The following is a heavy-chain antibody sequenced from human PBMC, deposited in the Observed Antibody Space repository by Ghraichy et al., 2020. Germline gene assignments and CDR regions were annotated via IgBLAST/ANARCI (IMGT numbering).Heavy chain of an antibody. D-gene: IGHD3-9*01. CDR1: GFTFSNYG. J-gene: IGHJ3*02. CDR2: ISSDSTYI. Sequence: GESLNISCLGSGFTFSNYGMNWIRQAPGKGLEWVSSISSDSTYIYYADSMKGRFTISRDNAKNSMFLQMSSLRVEDTALYYCARDFDDILIGDGEDAFDIWGPGKMVTVS. CDR3: ARDFDDILIGDGEDAFDI. V-gene: IGHV3-21*01.